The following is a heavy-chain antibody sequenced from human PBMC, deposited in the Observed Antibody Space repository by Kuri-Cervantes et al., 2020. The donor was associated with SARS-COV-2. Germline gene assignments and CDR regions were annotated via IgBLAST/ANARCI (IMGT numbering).Heavy chain of an antibody. Sequence: ASVKVSCKASGYTFTGYYMHWVRQAPGQGLEWMGWINPNSGGTNYAQKFQGRVTMTRDTSISTAYMELSSLRSEDTAVYYCARGHYYGSGSYYNRYYFDYWGQGTLVTVSS. J-gene: IGHJ4*02. D-gene: IGHD3-10*01. CDR3: ARGHYYGSGSYYNRYYFDY. CDR2: INPNSGGT. V-gene: IGHV1-2*02. CDR1: GYTFTGYY.